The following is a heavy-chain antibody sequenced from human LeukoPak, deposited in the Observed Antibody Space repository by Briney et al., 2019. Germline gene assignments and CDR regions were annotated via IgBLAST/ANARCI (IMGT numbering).Heavy chain of an antibody. CDR2: ISSSSSYI. D-gene: IGHD3-22*01. CDR1: EFTFSSYS. J-gene: IGHJ4*02. Sequence: KSGGSLRLSCAASEFTFSSYSMNWVRQAPGKGLEWVSSISSSSSYIYYADSVKGRFTISRDNAKNSLYLQMNSLRAEDTAVYYCARDLAPYYYDSSGYYSGPFDYWGQGTLVTVSS. CDR3: ARDLAPYYYDSSGYYSGPFDY. V-gene: IGHV3-21*01.